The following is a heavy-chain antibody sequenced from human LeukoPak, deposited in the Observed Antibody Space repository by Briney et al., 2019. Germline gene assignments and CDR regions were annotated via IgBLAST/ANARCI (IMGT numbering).Heavy chain of an antibody. CDR2: ISGSGGST. Sequence: PGGSLRLSCAASGFTFSDYYMSWIRQAPGKGLEWVSAISGSGGSTYYADSVKGRFTISRDNSKNTLYLQMNSLRAEDTAVYYCAKLKEWIQLWTFDYWGQGTLVTVSS. J-gene: IGHJ4*02. D-gene: IGHD5-18*01. CDR3: AKLKEWIQLWTFDY. CDR1: GFTFSDYY. V-gene: IGHV3-23*01.